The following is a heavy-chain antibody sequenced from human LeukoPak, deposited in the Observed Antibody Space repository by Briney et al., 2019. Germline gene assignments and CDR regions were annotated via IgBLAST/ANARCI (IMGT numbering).Heavy chain of an antibody. Sequence: PGGSLRPSCAASGFTVSRNYMSWVRQAPGKGLEWVSVIYSGGTTYYADSVKGRFTISRDNSKNTLYLQMNSLRAEDTAVYYCARDLYCRGDCSGFGYWGQRPLVTVSS. CDR3: ARDLYCRGDCSGFGY. CDR1: GFTVSRNY. D-gene: IGHD2-21*02. CDR2: IYSGGTT. V-gene: IGHV3-66*01. J-gene: IGHJ4*02.